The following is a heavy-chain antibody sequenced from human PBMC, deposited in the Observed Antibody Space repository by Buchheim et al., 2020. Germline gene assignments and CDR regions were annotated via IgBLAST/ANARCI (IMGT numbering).Heavy chain of an antibody. V-gene: IGHV4-59*01. D-gene: IGHD4-17*01. Sequence: QVQLQESGPGLVKPSETLSLTCTVSGGSISSYYWSWLRQPPGKGLEWIGYIYYSGSTNYNTSLKSRVTISVDTSKNQLSLKLSSVTAADTAVYYCAREGGDDYGDPFDYWGQGTL. CDR1: GGSISSYY. CDR3: AREGGDDYGDPFDY. CDR2: IYYSGST. J-gene: IGHJ4*02.